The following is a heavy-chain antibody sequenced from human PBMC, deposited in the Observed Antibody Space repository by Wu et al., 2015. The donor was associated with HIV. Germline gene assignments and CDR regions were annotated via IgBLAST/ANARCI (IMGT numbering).Heavy chain of an antibody. J-gene: IGHJ4*02. D-gene: IGHD2-21*01. Sequence: QVQLVQSGAEVKKPGASVKVSCKASGGTLSSYAISWVRQAPGRGLEWMGRIIPIFGTANYAQKFQGRVTLTADKSTSTVYMELNSLRSEDTAVYYCARVDGEVDYWGQGTLVTVSS. CDR2: IIPIFGTA. V-gene: IGHV1-69*06. CDR1: GGTLSSYA. CDR3: ARVDGEVDY.